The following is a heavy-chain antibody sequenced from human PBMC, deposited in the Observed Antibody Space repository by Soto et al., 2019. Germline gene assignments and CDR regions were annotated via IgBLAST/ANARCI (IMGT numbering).Heavy chain of an antibody. CDR1: GYTFTSYA. CDR3: ARDKGRGYYDSSGYLRTYYYYGMDV. D-gene: IGHD3-22*01. J-gene: IGHJ6*02. CDR2: INAGNGNT. V-gene: IGHV1-3*01. Sequence: QVQLVQSGAEVKKPGASMKVSCKASGYTFTSYAMHWVRQAPGQRLEWMGWINAGNGNTKYSQKFQGRVTITRDTSASTAYMELSSLRSEDTAVYYCARDKGRGYYDSSGYLRTYYYYGMDVWGQGTTVTVSS.